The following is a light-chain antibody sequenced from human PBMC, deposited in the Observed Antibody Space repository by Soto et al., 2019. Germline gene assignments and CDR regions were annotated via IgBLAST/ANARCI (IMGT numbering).Light chain of an antibody. Sequence: EIVLTQSPGTLSLSPGERATLSCRASQSVSSSYLAWYQHKPGQAPRLLIYGASSRATGIPDRFSGSGSGTDFTLTISKLEPEDFAVYYCQQYGSTPTTFGQGNKLEIK. V-gene: IGKV3-20*01. J-gene: IGKJ2*01. CDR2: GAS. CDR3: QQYGSTPTT. CDR1: QSVSSSY.